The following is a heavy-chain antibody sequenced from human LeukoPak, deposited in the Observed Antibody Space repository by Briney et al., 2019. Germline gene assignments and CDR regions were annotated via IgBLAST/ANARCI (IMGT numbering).Heavy chain of an antibody. CDR1: GFTFSSYS. Sequence: PGGSLRLSCAASGFTFSSYSMNWVRQAPGKGLEWVSSISSSSSYIYYADSVKGRFTISRDNAKNSLYLQMNSLRAEDTAVYYCARNMGATMSFGWFDPWGQGTLVTVSS. CDR2: ISSSSSYI. J-gene: IGHJ5*02. D-gene: IGHD1-26*01. V-gene: IGHV3-21*01. CDR3: ARNMGATMSFGWFDP.